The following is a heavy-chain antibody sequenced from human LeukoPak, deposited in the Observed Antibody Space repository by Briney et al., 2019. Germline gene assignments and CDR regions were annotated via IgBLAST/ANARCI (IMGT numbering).Heavy chain of an antibody. CDR3: ARVYCSSTSCYREPSYYYYYMDV. D-gene: IGHD2-2*02. V-gene: IGHV1-18*01. J-gene: IGHJ6*03. Sequence: VASVKVSCKASGYTFTSYGISWVRQAPGQGLEWMGWISAYNGNTNYAQKLQGRVTMTTDTSTSTAYMELRSLRSDDTAVYYCARVYCSSTSCYREPSYYYYYMDVWGKGTTVTVSS. CDR2: ISAYNGNT. CDR1: GYTFTSYG.